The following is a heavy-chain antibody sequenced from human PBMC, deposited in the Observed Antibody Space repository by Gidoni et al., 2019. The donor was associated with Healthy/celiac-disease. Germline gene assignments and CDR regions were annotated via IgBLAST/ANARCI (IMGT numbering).Heavy chain of an antibody. CDR1: GGSVSSGSYY. CDR2: IYYSGST. Sequence: QVQLQESGPGLVKPSETLSLTCTVSGGSVSSGSYYWSWIRQPPGKGLEWIGYIYYSGSTNYNPSLNSRVTISVDTSKNQFSLKLSSVTAADTAVYYCAKYGDYVGWGQGTLVTVSS. V-gene: IGHV4-61*01. D-gene: IGHD4-17*01. CDR3: AKYGDYVG. J-gene: IGHJ4*02.